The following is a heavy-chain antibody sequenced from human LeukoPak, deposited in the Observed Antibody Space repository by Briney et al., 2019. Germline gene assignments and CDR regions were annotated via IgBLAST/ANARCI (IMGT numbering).Heavy chain of an antibody. Sequence: GGSLRLSCSASGFTSNTYKMSWARQAPGKGLEWVSYISGDAGRIHYADSVKGRFTISRDNGKKSMHLQMNSLRGEDTAVYYCARVSHEYGYFGRDLWGQSTLVAVS. D-gene: IGHD3-10*01. CDR3: ARVSHEYGYFGRDL. CDR2: ISGDAGRI. CDR1: GFTSNTYK. V-gene: IGHV3-48*03. J-gene: IGHJ1*01.